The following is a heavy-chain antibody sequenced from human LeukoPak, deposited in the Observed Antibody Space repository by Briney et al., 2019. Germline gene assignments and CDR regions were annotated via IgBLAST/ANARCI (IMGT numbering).Heavy chain of an antibody. CDR2: TSSDLNVK. CDR1: RFTFSNYV. V-gene: IGHV3-30-3*01. Sequence: GGSLRLSCAASRFTFSNYVIHWVRQAPGKGLEWVAVTSSDLNVKLYADSVKGRFTISRDNSRSTLYLQMNSLRPEDTAIYYCAREGYYGSGSPPSLYFDYWGQGTLVTVSS. CDR3: AREGYYGSGSPPSLYFDY. J-gene: IGHJ4*02. D-gene: IGHD3-10*01.